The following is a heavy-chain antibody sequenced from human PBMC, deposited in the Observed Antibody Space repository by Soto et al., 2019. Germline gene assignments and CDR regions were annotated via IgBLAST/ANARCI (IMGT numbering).Heavy chain of an antibody. CDR3: ARDLSAQDYGDHEYYFDY. Sequence: GGSLRLSCAASGFTFSSYSMNWVRQAPGKGLEWVSSISSSSSYIYYADSVKGRFTISRDNAKNSLYLQMNSLRAEDTAVYYCARDLSAQDYGDHEYYFDYWGQGTLVTVSS. D-gene: IGHD4-17*01. CDR2: ISSSSSYI. CDR1: GFTFSSYS. V-gene: IGHV3-21*01. J-gene: IGHJ4*02.